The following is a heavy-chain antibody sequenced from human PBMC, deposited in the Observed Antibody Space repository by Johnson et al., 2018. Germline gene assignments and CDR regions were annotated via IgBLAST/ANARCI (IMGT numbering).Heavy chain of an antibody. V-gene: IGHV4-59*01. CDR1: GGSISSYY. D-gene: IGHD3-16*02. J-gene: IGHJ6*03. CDR3: ARAGAYYASGWGSYRSYYYYVDG. Sequence: QVQLQESGPGLVKPSETLSLTCTVSGGSISSYYWSWIRQPPGKGLEWIGYIYYSGSTNYNPSLKSRVTISVDTSKNQFSLKLSSGTAADTAVYYCARAGAYYASGWGSYRSYYYYVDGGGKGTTVTVSS. CDR2: IYYSGST.